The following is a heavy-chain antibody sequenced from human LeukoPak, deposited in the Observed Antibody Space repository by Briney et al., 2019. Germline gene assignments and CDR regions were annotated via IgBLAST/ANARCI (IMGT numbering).Heavy chain of an antibody. D-gene: IGHD3-10*01. Sequence: PGGSLRLSCAASGFTFSSYWMHWVRQAPGKGLVWVSRINSDGSSTSYADSVKGRFTISRDNAKNTLYLQMNSLRAEDTAVYYCARDLGYYYGSGRLGAFDIWGQGTMVTVSS. CDR2: INSDGSST. CDR1: GFTFSSYW. J-gene: IGHJ3*02. V-gene: IGHV3-74*01. CDR3: ARDLGYYYGSGRLGAFDI.